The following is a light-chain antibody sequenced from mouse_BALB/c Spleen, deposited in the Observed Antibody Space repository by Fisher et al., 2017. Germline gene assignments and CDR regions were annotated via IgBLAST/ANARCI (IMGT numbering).Light chain of an antibody. Sequence: IVITQTPAIMSASLGERVTMTCTASSSVSSSYLHWYQQKPGSSPKLWIYSTSNLASGVPARFSGSGSGTDFSLNIHPMEEDDTAMYFCQQSKEVPWTFGGGTKLEIK. V-gene: IGKV4-74*01. CDR3: QQSKEVPWT. CDR1: SSVSSSY. J-gene: IGKJ1*01. CDR2: STS.